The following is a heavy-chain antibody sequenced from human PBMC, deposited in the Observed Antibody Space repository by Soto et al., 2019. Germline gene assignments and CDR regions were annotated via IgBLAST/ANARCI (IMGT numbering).Heavy chain of an antibody. Sequence: QVQLVESGGGVVQPGRSLRLSCAASGFTFSSYGMHWVRQAPGKGLEWVAVIWYDGSNKYYADSVKGRFTISRDNSKNTLYLPMNSLRAEDTAVYYCARDWSSVDRHYFDYWGQGTLVTVSS. CDR3: ARDWSSVDRHYFDY. CDR1: GFTFSSYG. CDR2: IWYDGSNK. J-gene: IGHJ4*02. D-gene: IGHD2-2*01. V-gene: IGHV3-33*01.